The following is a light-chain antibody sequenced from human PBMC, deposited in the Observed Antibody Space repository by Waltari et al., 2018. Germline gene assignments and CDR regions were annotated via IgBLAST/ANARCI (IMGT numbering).Light chain of an antibody. Sequence: QSVLTQPPSASGTPGQSIAISCSGSTSNIGNNYVYWYQQFPGTAPKPLIDRNKQRPSGVPDRFSGSKSGPAASLAISGLQSEDEADYYCAAWDDSLSGVVFGGGTKVTVL. J-gene: IGLJ2*01. CDR2: RNK. V-gene: IGLV1-47*01. CDR1: TSNIGNNY. CDR3: AAWDDSLSGVV.